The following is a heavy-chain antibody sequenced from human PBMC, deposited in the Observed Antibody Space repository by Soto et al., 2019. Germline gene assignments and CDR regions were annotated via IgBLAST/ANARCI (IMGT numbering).Heavy chain of an antibody. Sequence: QVQLVESGGGVVQPGRFLRLSCAASGFTFSSYGMHWVRQAPGKGLEWVAVISYDGSNKYYADSVKGRFTISRDNSKNTLYLQMNSLRAEDTAVYYCAVEDDINWFDPWGQGTLVTVSS. CDR3: AVEDDINWFDP. J-gene: IGHJ5*02. CDR1: GFTFSSYG. D-gene: IGHD2-15*01. V-gene: IGHV3-30*03. CDR2: ISYDGSNK.